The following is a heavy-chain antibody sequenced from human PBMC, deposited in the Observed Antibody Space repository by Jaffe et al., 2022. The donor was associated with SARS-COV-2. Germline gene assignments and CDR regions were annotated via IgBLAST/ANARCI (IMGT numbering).Heavy chain of an antibody. CDR2: IKQDGSEQ. CDR3: ARDPQAGQSYWIQSAYFDY. CDR1: GFIFSSYW. Sequence: EVQLVESGGGLVQPGGSLRLSCAASGFIFSSYWMNWVRQAPGKGLEWVANIKQDGSEQYYVDSVKGRFTISRDNAKNSLYLQMNSLRAEDTAVYYCARDPQAGQSYWIQSAYFDYWGQGTLVTVSS. J-gene: IGHJ4*02. D-gene: IGHD5-18*01. V-gene: IGHV3-7*03.